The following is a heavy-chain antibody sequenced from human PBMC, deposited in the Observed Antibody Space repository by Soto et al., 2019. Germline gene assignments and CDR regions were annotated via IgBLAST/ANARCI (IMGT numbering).Heavy chain of an antibody. CDR1: GGSTSSGGYC. V-gene: IGHV4-31*03. D-gene: IGHD2-15*01. Sequence: SETLSLTCTVSGGSTSSGGYCWSWIRQHPGKGLEWIGYIYYSGSTYYNPSLKSRVTISVDTSKNQFSLKLSSVTAADTAVYYCAREGPSGDLDYWGQGTLVTVSS. CDR3: AREGPSGDLDY. J-gene: IGHJ4*02. CDR2: IYYSGST.